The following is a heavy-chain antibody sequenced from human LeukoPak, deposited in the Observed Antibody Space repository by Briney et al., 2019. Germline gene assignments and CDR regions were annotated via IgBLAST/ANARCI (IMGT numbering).Heavy chain of an antibody. V-gene: IGHV4-61*08. CDR1: GGSVSSGAYY. CDR3: ARDYVYGSGSYYNRGFDY. J-gene: IGHJ4*02. Sequence: NPSETLSLTCTVSGGSVSSGAYYWSWIRQPPGKGLEWLGCIYSSGSTNYNPSLKSRVTMSVDTSKNQFSLKLSSVTAADTAVYYCARDYVYGSGSYYNRGFDYWGQGTLVTVSS. CDR2: IYSSGST. D-gene: IGHD3-10*01.